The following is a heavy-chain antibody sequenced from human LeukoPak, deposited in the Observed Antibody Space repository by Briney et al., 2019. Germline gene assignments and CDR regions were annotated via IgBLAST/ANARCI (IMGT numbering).Heavy chain of an antibody. CDR3: GLVASGNWWFDP. V-gene: IGHV1-2*02. J-gene: IGHJ5*02. D-gene: IGHD2-8*02. CDR1: GYTFTVYH. Sequence: ASVKVSCKTSGYTFTVYHLHWVRQAPGQGLEWMGWINPNSGGTNYAQKLQDRVTMTGDTSISTAYMELRSLTSDAAAVYYCGLVASGNWWFDPWGQGTLVTVSS. CDR2: INPNSGGT.